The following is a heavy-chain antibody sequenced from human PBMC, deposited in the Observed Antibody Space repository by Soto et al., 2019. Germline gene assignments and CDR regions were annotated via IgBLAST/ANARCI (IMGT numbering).Heavy chain of an antibody. Sequence: ASVKVSCKVSGYTLTELSMHWVRQAPGKGLEWMGGFDPEDGETIYAQKFQGRVTMTEDTSTDTAYMELSSLRSEDTAVYYCATDLDIVATIRGYAFDIWGQGTTVTVSS. CDR3: ATDLDIVATIRGYAFDI. CDR2: FDPEDGET. D-gene: IGHD5-12*01. CDR1: GYTLTELS. J-gene: IGHJ3*02. V-gene: IGHV1-24*01.